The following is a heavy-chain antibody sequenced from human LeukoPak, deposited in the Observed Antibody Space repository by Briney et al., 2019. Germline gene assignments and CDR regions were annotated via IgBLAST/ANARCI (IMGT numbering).Heavy chain of an antibody. Sequence: GSLRLSCAASGFSIKSNYIYWVRQAPGKGLEWVSIIYSGGTTYYANYVKGRFTISRDNSKNTLSLQMNSLRADDTAIYYCTRSGYRHPYHFESWGQGTLVIVSS. CDR3: TRSGYRHPYHFES. D-gene: IGHD3-22*01. V-gene: IGHV3-53*01. J-gene: IGHJ4*02. CDR1: GFSIKSNY. CDR2: IYSGGTT.